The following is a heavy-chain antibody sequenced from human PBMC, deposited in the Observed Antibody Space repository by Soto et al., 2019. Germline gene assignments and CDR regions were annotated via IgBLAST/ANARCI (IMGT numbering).Heavy chain of an antibody. CDR2: ISYDGSNK. CDR3: TGSPAATPLWGWFDP. Sequence: QVQLVESGGGLVQPGRSLRLSCAASGFTFSSYGMPWVRQAPGKGLEWVAVISYDGSNKYYAASVKGRFTISRDNSKNTLYLQMNSLRAEGTAVSDCTGSPAATPLWGWFDPWGQGTLVTVSS. J-gene: IGHJ5*02. CDR1: GFTFSSYG. D-gene: IGHD2-2*01. V-gene: IGHV3-30*03.